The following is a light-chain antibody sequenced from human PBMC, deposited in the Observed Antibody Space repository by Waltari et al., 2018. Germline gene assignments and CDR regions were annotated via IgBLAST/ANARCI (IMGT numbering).Light chain of an antibody. CDR1: NIGSKN. CDR2: YDS. Sequence: SYVLTQPPSVSVAPGKTASITCGGNNIGSKNVHWHQQKPGQAPVLVISYDSDRPSGIPERFSGSNSGNTATLTISRVEAGDEADYYCQAWDSSGDHVVFGGGTKLTVL. V-gene: IGLV3-21*04. J-gene: IGLJ2*01. CDR3: QAWDSSGDHVV.